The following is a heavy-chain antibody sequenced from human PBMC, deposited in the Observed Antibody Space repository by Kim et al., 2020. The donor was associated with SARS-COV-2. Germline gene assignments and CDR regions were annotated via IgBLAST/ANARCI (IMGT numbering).Heavy chain of an antibody. V-gene: IGHV3-23*01. D-gene: IGHD1-26*01. CDR1: GFPFSTYA. CDR3: AKDASSSGSYLNF. J-gene: IGHJ4*02. Sequence: GGSLRLSCAAAGFPFSTYAMTWVRQAPGKGLEWVSAISASDDRTYYADSMKGRFTISRDNSKNTLYLQMNSLRVEDTAKYYCAKDASSSGSYLNFWGQGTMVTVSS. CDR2: ISASDDRT.